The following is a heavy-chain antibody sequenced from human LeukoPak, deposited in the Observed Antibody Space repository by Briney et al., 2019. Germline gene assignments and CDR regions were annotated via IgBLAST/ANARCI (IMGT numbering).Heavy chain of an antibody. V-gene: IGHV3-9*01. CDR3: AKDFSRDDYGDYLRAFDI. J-gene: IGHJ3*02. Sequence: GGSLRLSCAASGFTFDDYAMHWVRQAPGKGLEWVSGISWNSGSIGYADSVKGRFTISRDNAKNSLYLQMNSLRAEDTALYYCAKDFSRDDYGDYLRAFDIWGQGTMVTVSS. CDR1: GFTFDDYA. D-gene: IGHD4-17*01. CDR2: ISWNSGSI.